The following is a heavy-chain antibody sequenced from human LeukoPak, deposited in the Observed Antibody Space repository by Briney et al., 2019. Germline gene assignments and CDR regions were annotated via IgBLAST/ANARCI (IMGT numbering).Heavy chain of an antibody. CDR3: ARVRSIAARNGYYFDY. CDR2: MNPNSGNT. Sequence: ASVKVSCKAFGYTFTSYDINWGRQAPGQGLEWRGWMNPNSGNTGYAQKFQGRVTITRNTSISTAYMELSSLRSEDTAVYYCARVRSIAARNGYYFDYWGQGTLVTVSS. V-gene: IGHV1-8*03. J-gene: IGHJ4*02. D-gene: IGHD6-6*01. CDR1: GYTFTSYD.